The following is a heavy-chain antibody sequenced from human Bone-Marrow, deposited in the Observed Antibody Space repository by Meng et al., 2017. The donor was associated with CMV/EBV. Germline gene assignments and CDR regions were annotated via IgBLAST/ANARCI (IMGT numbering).Heavy chain of an antibody. CDR2: IYHSGST. J-gene: IGHJ6*02. V-gene: IGHV4-38-2*02. CDR3: ARDTEQLVETLMDV. D-gene: IGHD6-13*01. CDR1: GYSISSGYY. Sequence: SETLSLTGTVTGYSISSGYYWGWIRQPPGKGLEWIGSIYHSGSTYYNPSLKSRVTISVDTSKNQFSLKLSSVTAADTAVYYCARDTEQLVETLMDVWGQGTTVTFSS.